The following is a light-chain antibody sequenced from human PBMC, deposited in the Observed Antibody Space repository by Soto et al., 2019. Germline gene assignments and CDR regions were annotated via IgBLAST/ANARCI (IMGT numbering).Light chain of an antibody. V-gene: IGLV2-11*01. CDR2: EVS. CDR1: SSDVGGYNY. CDR3: SSHAGSNSFYV. J-gene: IGLJ1*01. Sequence: QSVLTQPRSVSGSPGQSVTISCTGTSSDVGGYNYVSWYQQHPGKAPKLMIYEVSKRPSGVPDRFSGSKSGNTASLTVSGLQAEDEADYYCSSHAGSNSFYVFGTGTKLTVL.